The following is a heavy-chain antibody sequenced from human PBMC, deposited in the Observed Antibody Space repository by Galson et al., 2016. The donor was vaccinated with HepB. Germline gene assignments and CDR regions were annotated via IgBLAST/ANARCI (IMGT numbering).Heavy chain of an antibody. CDR3: ARTTVPGYGMHV. J-gene: IGHJ6*02. V-gene: IGHV3-13*01. CDR2: ISTAGDT. Sequence: SLRLSCAASGFTLRTYDVHWVRQATGKGLEWVSGISTAGDTYYSGSVKGRFTISRENAKNSLYLQMNSLRAEDTAVYYCARTTVPGYGMHVWGQGTTVTVSS. D-gene: IGHD4-17*01. CDR1: GFTLRTYD.